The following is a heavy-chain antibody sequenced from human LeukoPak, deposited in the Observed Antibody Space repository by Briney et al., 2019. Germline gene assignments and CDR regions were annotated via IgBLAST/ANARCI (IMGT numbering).Heavy chain of an antibody. V-gene: IGHV3-33*01. D-gene: IGHD5/OR15-5a*01. CDR1: GFTFSSYG. Sequence: PGRSLRLSCAASGFTFSSYGMHWVRQAPGKGLEWVAVIWYDGSNKYYADSVKGRFTISRDNSKNTLYLQMNSLRAEDTAVYYCARSPTSTPYYYMDVWGKGTTVTVSS. CDR2: IWYDGSNK. J-gene: IGHJ6*03. CDR3: ARSPTSTPYYYMDV.